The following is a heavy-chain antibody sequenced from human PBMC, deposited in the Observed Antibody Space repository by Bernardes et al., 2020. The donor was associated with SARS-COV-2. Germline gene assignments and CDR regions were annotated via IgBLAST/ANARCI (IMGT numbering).Heavy chain of an antibody. D-gene: IGHD6-13*01. J-gene: IGHJ5*02. CDR1: GYTLTELS. CDR3: ATEGWAAAAGTRGHWFDP. CDR2: FDPEDGET. V-gene: IGHV1-24*01. Sequence: ASVKVSCKVSGYTLTELSMHWVRQAPGKGLEWMGGFDPEDGETIYAQKFQGRVTMTEDTSTDTAYMELSSLRSEDTAVYYCATEGWAAAAGTRGHWFDPWGQGTLVTVSS.